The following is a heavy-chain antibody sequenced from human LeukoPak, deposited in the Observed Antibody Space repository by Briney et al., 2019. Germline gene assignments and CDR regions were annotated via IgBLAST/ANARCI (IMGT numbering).Heavy chain of an antibody. CDR3: ATRYGGYYYGMDV. CDR1: GFTFSSSA. CDR2: IYYSGST. V-gene: IGHV4-39*01. J-gene: IGHJ6*02. Sequence: GSLRLSCAASGFTFSSSAMHWIRQPPGKGLEWIGSIYYSGSTYYNPSLKSRVTISVDTSKNQFSLELRSVTAADTAVYYCATRYGGYYYGMDVWGQGTTVTVSS. D-gene: IGHD5-18*01.